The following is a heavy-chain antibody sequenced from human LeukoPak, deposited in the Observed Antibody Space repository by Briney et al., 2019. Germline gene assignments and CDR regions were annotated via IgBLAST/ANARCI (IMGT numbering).Heavy chain of an antibody. J-gene: IGHJ4*02. CDR3: AREQNYYGSGSFLGGIDY. D-gene: IGHD3-10*01. CDR2: IYYSGST. Sequence: SETLSLTCTVSGGSISNKYWSWIRQPPGKGLEWIGYIYYSGSTNYNPSLKSRVTISVDTSKNQFSLKLTSVTAADTAVYYCAREQNYYGSGSFLGGIDYWGQGTLVTVSS. V-gene: IGHV4-59*12. CDR1: GGSISNKY.